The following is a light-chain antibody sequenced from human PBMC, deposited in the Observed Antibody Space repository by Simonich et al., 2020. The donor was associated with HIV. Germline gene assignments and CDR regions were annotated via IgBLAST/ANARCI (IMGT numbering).Light chain of an antibody. Sequence: QSALTQPASVSGSPGQSITISCTGTSSDFGGYNYVSWYQHHPGKAPKLMIYDVRKRPSGVPDRFSGSKSGNTASLTVSGLQAEDEADYYCSSYAGSNNLVFGGGTKLTVL. V-gene: IGLV2-8*01. J-gene: IGLJ2*01. CDR3: SSYAGSNNLV. CDR1: SSDFGGYNY. CDR2: DVR.